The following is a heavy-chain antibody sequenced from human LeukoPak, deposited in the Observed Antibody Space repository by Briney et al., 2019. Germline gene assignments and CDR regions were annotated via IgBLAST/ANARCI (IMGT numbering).Heavy chain of an antibody. Sequence: SETLSLTCTVSGGSISSGSYYWSWIRQPAGKGLEWIGRIYTSGSTNYNPSLKSRVTISVDTSKNQFSPKLSSVTAADTAVYYCASTIPGGDYWGQGTLVTVSS. CDR2: IYTSGST. V-gene: IGHV4-61*02. J-gene: IGHJ4*02. CDR1: GGSISSGSYY. D-gene: IGHD1-14*01. CDR3: ASTIPGGDY.